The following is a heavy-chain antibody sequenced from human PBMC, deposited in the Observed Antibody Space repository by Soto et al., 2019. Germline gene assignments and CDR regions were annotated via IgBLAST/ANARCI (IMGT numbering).Heavy chain of an antibody. Sequence: GASVKVSCKASGCTFSSYAISWVRQAPGQGLEWMGGIIPIFGTANYAQKFQGRVTITADESTSTAYMELSSLRSEDTAVYYCARRGEFGEFLYWGQGTLVTVSS. V-gene: IGHV1-69*13. J-gene: IGHJ4*02. CDR1: GCTFSSYA. CDR2: IIPIFGTA. CDR3: ARRGEFGEFLY. D-gene: IGHD3-10*01.